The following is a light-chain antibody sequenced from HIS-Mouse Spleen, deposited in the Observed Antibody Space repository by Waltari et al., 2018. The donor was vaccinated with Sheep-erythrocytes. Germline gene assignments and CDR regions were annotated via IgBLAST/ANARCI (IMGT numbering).Light chain of an antibody. J-gene: IGKJ2*01. V-gene: IGKV3-11*01. CDR2: DAS. CDR1: QSVSSY. Sequence: EIVLTPSPPTLSLSPGERATLSCRARQSVSSYLAWYQQKPGQAPRLLIYDASNRTTGIPARFSGSGSGTDFTLTISSIEPEDFAVYYCQQRSNWYTFGQGTKLEIK. CDR3: QQRSNWYT.